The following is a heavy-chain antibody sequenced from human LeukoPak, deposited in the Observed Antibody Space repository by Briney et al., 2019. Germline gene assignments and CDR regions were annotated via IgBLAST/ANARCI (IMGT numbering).Heavy chain of an antibody. Sequence: GGSLRLSCAASGFTFSDYYMTWIRQAPGKGLEWISYISYSDTIYYADSVKGRFTISRDNAKSSLYLQMNSLRAEDTAVYYCAGGSGWYHWGQGTLVTVSS. J-gene: IGHJ4*02. CDR3: AGGSGWYH. D-gene: IGHD6-19*01. CDR2: ISYSDTI. CDR1: GFTFSDYY. V-gene: IGHV3-11*04.